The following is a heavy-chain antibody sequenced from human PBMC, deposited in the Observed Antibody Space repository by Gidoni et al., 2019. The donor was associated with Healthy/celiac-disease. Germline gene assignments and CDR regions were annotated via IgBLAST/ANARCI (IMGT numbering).Heavy chain of an antibody. J-gene: IGHJ4*02. D-gene: IGHD1-26*01. CDR2: IKQDGSEK. V-gene: IGHV3-7*01. CDR3: ARDRVGATTSPLRY. CDR1: GFTFSSYW. Sequence: EVQLVESGGGLVQPGGSLRLSCAASGFTFSSYWMSWFRQAPGKGLEWVANIKQDGSEKYYVDSVKGRFTISRDNAKNSLYLQMNSLRAEDTAVYYCARDRVGATTSPLRYWGQGTLVTVSS.